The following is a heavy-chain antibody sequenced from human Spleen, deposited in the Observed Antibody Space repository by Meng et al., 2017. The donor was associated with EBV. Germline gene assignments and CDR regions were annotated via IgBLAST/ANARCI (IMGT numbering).Heavy chain of an antibody. D-gene: IGHD5-18*01. CDR1: VGSITSGADY. CDR3: ATSRGNTYGTTFDH. J-gene: IGHJ4*02. Sequence: QVQLQESGPGLVKPSPTLSLTCSVSVGSITSGADYWGWIRQPPGRGLEWIGYIHNSGNTYFNPSLKSRVTTSMDTSKKQFSLNLSSVTAADTAVYYCATSRGNTYGTTFDHWGQGTLVTVSS. CDR2: IHNSGNT. V-gene: IGHV4-30-4*01.